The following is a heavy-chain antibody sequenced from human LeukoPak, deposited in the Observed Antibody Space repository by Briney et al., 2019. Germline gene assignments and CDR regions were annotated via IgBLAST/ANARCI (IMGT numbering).Heavy chain of an antibody. Sequence: ASVKVSCKASGYTFTGYYMHWVRQAPGRGLEWMGWINTDSGGTNYAQKFQGRVTVTRDTSISTAYMELSRLTSDDTAVYYCARATDISSWYLAYWGQGTLVTVSS. V-gene: IGHV1-2*02. CDR3: ARATDISSWYLAY. D-gene: IGHD6-13*01. J-gene: IGHJ4*02. CDR1: GYTFTGYY. CDR2: INTDSGGT.